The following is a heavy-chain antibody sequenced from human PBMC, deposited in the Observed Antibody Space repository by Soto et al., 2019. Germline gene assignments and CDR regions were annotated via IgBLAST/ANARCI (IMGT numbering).Heavy chain of an antibody. CDR3: TRDRGFGMEV. Sequence: QVPLQESGQGLVKPSQTLSLTCNVSGGSISGVRYFWNWIRQHPGKGLEWIGNIYDNGITYYNPSIKSRVIIADDTSNKQFSPRLSSVTATDRAVYYCTRDRGFGMEVWGQGTTVTVSS. J-gene: IGHJ6*02. CDR2: IYDNGIT. CDR1: GGSISGVRYF. V-gene: IGHV4-31*03.